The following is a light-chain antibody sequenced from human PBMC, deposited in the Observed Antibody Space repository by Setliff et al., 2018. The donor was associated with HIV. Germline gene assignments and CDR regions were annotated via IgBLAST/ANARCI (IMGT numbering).Light chain of an antibody. V-gene: IGLV2-14*01. CDR3: SSYTSSSTYV. Sequence: QSVLTQPASVSGSPGQSITISCTGTNSDVGGYNYVSWYQQDPGKAPKVMIYDVSKRPSGVSDRFSGSKSGNTASLTISGLQADDEADYYCSSYTSSSTYVFGTGTKGTVL. CDR2: DVS. J-gene: IGLJ1*01. CDR1: NSDVGGYNY.